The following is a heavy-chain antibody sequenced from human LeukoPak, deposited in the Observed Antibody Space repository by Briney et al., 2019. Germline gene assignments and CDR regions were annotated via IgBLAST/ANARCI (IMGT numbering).Heavy chain of an antibody. Sequence: ASVKVSCKASGYTFTGYYMRWVRQAPGQGLEWMGWINPNSGGTNYAQKFQGRVTMTRDTSISTAYMELSRLRSDDTAVYYCAREMTTVSGWRLCYWGQGTLVTVSS. CDR3: AREMTTVSGWRLCY. D-gene: IGHD4-17*01. CDR1: GYTFTGYY. CDR2: INPNSGGT. V-gene: IGHV1-2*02. J-gene: IGHJ4*02.